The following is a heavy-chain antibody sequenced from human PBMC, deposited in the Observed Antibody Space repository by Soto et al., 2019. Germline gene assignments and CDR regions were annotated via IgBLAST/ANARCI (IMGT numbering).Heavy chain of an antibody. CDR3: ARDLALLGWYYFDY. D-gene: IGHD6-19*01. V-gene: IGHV3-30-3*01. CDR2: ISYDGSNK. J-gene: IGHJ4*02. Sequence: CAASGFTFSSYAMHWVRQAPGKGLEWVAVISYDGSNKYYADSVKGRFTISRDNSKNTLYLQMNSLRAEDTAVYYCARDLALLGWYYFDYWGQGTLVTVSS. CDR1: GFTFSSYA.